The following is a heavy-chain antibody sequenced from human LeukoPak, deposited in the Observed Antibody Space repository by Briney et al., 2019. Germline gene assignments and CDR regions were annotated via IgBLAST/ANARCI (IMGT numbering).Heavy chain of an antibody. J-gene: IGHJ4*02. CDR3: ARAGYDYVWGSYPFDY. CDR2: ISAYNGNT. CDR1: GYTFTSYG. V-gene: IGHV1-18*01. Sequence: ASVKVSCKASGYTFTSYGISWVRQAPGQGLEWMGWISAYNGNTNYAQKLQGRVTMTTDTSTSTAYMELRSLRSDDTAVYYCARAGYDYVWGSYPFDYCGQGTLVTVSS. D-gene: IGHD3-16*02.